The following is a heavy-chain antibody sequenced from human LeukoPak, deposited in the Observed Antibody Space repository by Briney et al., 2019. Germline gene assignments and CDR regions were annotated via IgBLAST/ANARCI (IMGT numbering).Heavy chain of an antibody. CDR1: GFTLSSYA. CDR2: ISGSGGST. D-gene: IGHD3-22*01. V-gene: IGHV3-23*01. Sequence: PGGSLRLSCAASGFTLSSYAMSWLRQAPGKGLEWVSAISGSGGSTYYADSVKGRFTISRDNSKNTLYLQMNSLRAEDTAVYYCAKRASVDYYDSSGSWNYWGQGTLVTVSS. CDR3: AKRASVDYYDSSGSWNY. J-gene: IGHJ4*02.